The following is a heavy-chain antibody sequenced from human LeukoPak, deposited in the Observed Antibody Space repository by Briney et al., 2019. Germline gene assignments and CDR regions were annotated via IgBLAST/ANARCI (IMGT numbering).Heavy chain of an antibody. J-gene: IGHJ4*02. D-gene: IGHD3-22*01. CDR1: GITLSNYG. V-gene: IGHV3-23*01. CDR2: LSASGGGT. CDR3: AKRGVVIRVILVGFHKEAYYFDS. Sequence: LGGSLRLSCAVSGITLSNYGMAWVRQAPGKGLEWVASLSASGGGTSYADSVRGRFTISRDNAKNTLYLQMNSLRAEDTAVYFCAKRGVVIRVILVGFHKEAYYFDSWGQGVLVTVSS.